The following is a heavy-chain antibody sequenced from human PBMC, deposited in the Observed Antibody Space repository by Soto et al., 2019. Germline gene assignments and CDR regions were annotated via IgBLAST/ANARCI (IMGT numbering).Heavy chain of an antibody. Sequence: ASVKVSCKASGYAFTNYYMHWVRQAPGQGLEWMGWINPNSGGTNYAQNFQGWVTMTRDTSIGTAYMEVSRLKSDDTAVYFCATAQRQSLVLTSLDYWGPLPLVTVSS. CDR2: INPNSGGT. V-gene: IGHV1-2*04. J-gene: IGHJ4*02. CDR1: GYAFTNYY. D-gene: IGHD2-8*01. CDR3: ATAQRQSLVLTSLDY.